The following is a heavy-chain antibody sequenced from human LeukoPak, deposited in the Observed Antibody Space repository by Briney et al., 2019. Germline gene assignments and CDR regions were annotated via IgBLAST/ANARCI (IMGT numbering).Heavy chain of an antibody. CDR1: GYTFTRYY. Sequence: ASVKVSCKASGYTFTRYYMHWVRQAPGPGLEWMGWINPNSGGTNYAQKFQDRVTMTRDTSISTAYMELRRLRSDDTAVDYCSRGFIYSGSYYSFDYWGQGTLVTVSS. D-gene: IGHD1-26*01. CDR2: INPNSGGT. V-gene: IGHV1-2*02. CDR3: SRGFIYSGSYYSFDY. J-gene: IGHJ4*02.